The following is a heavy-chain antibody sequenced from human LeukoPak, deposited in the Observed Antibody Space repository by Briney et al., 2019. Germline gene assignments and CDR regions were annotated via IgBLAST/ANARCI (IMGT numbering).Heavy chain of an antibody. Sequence: GGSLRLSCAASGFTFSSYAISWVRQAPGKGLEWVSAISGSGGSTYYADSVKGRFTISRDNSKNTLYLQMNSLRAEDTAVYYCAKDGVMFGDYGDPINWFDPWGQGTLVTVSS. CDR3: AKDGVMFGDYGDPINWFDP. CDR2: ISGSGGST. J-gene: IGHJ5*02. CDR1: GFTFSSYA. D-gene: IGHD4-17*01. V-gene: IGHV3-23*01.